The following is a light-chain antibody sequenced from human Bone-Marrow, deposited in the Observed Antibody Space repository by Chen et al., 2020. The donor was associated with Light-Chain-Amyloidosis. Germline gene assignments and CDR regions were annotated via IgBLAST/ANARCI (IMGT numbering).Light chain of an antibody. CDR1: SSDVGAYNS. Sequence: QSALTQPRSVTGSPGQTVTISCTGTSSDVGAYNSVSWYQQHSGEAPKFIIYDVDKRPSGVPYRFAGSKSGNTASLTISGLQPEDDADYYCSSYTGADNLFVFGSGTSVTVL. V-gene: IGLV2-11*01. CDR3: SSYTGADNLFV. J-gene: IGLJ1*01. CDR2: DVD.